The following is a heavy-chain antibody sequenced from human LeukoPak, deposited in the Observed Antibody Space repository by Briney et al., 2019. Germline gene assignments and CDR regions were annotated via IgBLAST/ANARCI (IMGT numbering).Heavy chain of an antibody. V-gene: IGHV4-34*01. J-gene: IGHJ5*02. Sequence: PSETLSLTCAVYGGSFSGYYWSWIRQPPGKGLEWIGEINHSGSTNCNPSLKSRVTISVDTSKNQFSLKLSSVTAADTAVYYCARGIITIFGVVINWFDPWGQGTLVTVSS. D-gene: IGHD3-3*01. CDR1: GGSFSGYY. CDR3: ARGIITIFGVVINWFDP. CDR2: INHSGST.